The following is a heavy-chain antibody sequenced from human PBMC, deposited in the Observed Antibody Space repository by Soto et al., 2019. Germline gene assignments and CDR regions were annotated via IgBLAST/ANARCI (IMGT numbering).Heavy chain of an antibody. CDR1: GFTFSTCW. CDR2: INQDGSER. J-gene: IGHJ4*02. Sequence: EVQLVESGGGLVQPGGSLRLSCAASGFTFSTCWMMWARQAPGKGLEWVANINQDGSERYYVDSVKGRFTISRDNAKNSLYLQMNSLRAEDTAVYYCVKDNRGSYWGQGTLVTVSS. V-gene: IGHV3-7*01. CDR3: VKDNRGSY. D-gene: IGHD3-10*01.